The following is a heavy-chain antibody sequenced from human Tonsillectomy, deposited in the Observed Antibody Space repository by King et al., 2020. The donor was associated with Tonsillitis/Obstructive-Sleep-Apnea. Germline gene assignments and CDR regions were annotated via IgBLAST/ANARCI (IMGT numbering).Heavy chain of an antibody. V-gene: IGHV4-59*01. CDR2: IYYSGST. CDR1: GGSISSYY. Sequence: VPLQESGPGLVKPSETLSLTCTVSGGSISSYYWSWIRQPPGKGLEWIGYIYYSGSTNYNPSLKSRVTISVDTSKNQFSLKLSSVTAADTAVYYCARVPYCSSTSCYSAFAFDIWGQGTMVTVSS. CDR3: ARVPYCSSTSCYSAFAFDI. J-gene: IGHJ3*02. D-gene: IGHD2-2*01.